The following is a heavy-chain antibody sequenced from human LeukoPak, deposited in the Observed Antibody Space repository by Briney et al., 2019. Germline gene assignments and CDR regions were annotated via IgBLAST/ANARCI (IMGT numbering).Heavy chain of an antibody. CDR3: ARTCSTTGCYVIY. Sequence: ASVKVSCKASGYTFTTFGTNGVRQASGQGLEWRECLSTYSGNTNYAQKLQGRVTMTTDTYTSTAYMELRSQRSDDTAVYYCARTCSTTGCYVIYWGQGTLVTVSS. D-gene: IGHD2-2*01. V-gene: IGHV1-18*01. CDR1: GYTFTTFG. J-gene: IGHJ4*02. CDR2: LSTYSGNT.